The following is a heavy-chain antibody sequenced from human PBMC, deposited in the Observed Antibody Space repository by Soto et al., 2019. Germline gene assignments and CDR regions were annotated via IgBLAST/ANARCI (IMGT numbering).Heavy chain of an antibody. J-gene: IGHJ4*02. CDR1: PSIQRRYL. D-gene: IGHD6-19*01. V-gene: IGHV3-7*01. CDR2: ISQDGSEK. CDR3: ARGGGGVLVAGFDY. Sequence: HRCGTLRLSWYPCPSIQRRYLISYVPHTQGRVLEWVANISQDGSEKYYADSVKGRFAISSDNTKNLLSLQINSLRAEDTAIYYCARGGGGVLVAGFDYWGQGALGAVSS.